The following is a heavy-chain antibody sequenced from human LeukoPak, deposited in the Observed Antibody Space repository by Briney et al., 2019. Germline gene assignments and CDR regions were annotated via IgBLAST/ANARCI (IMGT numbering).Heavy chain of an antibody. CDR1: GFIFSNAW. Sequence: GGSLGLSCAASGFIFSNAWMSWVRQAPGKGLEWVGRIKSKTDGGTTDYAAPVKGRFTISRDDSKNTLYLQMNSLRAEDTAIYYCAIFQISTRWPEYFQHWGQGTLVTVS. V-gene: IGHV3-15*01. CDR2: IKSKTDGGTT. CDR3: AIFQISTRWPEYFQH. J-gene: IGHJ1*01. D-gene: IGHD2-15*01.